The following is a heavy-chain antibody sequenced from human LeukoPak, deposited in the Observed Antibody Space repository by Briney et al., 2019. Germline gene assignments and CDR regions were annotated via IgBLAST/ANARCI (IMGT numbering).Heavy chain of an antibody. CDR3: ARVFYAKDIVVVPAYYYYYLDV. D-gene: IGHD2-2*01. CDR2: INPNSVGT. Sequence: ASVKVSCKASGYTFTGYYMHWVRQAPGQGPEWMGWINPNSVGTNYAQKFQGRVTMTRDTSISTAYMEVSRLRSDDTAVYYCARVFYAKDIVVVPAYYYYYLDVWGKGTTVTVSS. V-gene: IGHV1-2*02. J-gene: IGHJ6*03. CDR1: GYTFTGYY.